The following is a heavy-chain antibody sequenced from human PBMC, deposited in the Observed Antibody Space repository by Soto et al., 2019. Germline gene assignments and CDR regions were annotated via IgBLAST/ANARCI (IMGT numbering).Heavy chain of an antibody. V-gene: IGHV1-8*01. CDR1: GYTFTSYD. Sequence: ASVKVSCKDSGYTFTSYDINWVRQATGQGLEWMGWMNPNSGNTGYAQKFQGRVTMTRNTSISTAYMELSSLRSEDTAVYYCARGTSRWPWAFDIWGQGTMVTVSS. J-gene: IGHJ3*02. D-gene: IGHD2-2*01. CDR2: MNPNSGNT. CDR3: ARGTSRWPWAFDI.